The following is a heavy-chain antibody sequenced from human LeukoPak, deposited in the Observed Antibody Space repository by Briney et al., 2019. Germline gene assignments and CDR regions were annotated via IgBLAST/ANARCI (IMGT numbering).Heavy chain of an antibody. J-gene: IGHJ4*02. D-gene: IGHD4-17*01. V-gene: IGHV4-59*08. CDR1: GGSISNYY. CDR3: ARHGRTNGDSKKEFAY. Sequence: SETLSLTCTVCGGSISNYYWSWIRQPPGKGLEWIGYISYSGSTNYNPSLESRVTISVDTSKNQFSLKLTSMTAADTAVYYCARHGRTNGDSKKEFAYWGQGTLVTVSS. CDR2: ISYSGST.